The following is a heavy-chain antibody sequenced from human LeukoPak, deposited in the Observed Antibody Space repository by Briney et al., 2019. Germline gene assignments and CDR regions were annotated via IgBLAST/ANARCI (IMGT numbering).Heavy chain of an antibody. CDR1: GFTFSSYA. Sequence: PGGSLRLSCSASGFTFSSYAMTWVRQAPGKGLEWVSTLSSSGNSTYYADSVKGRFTISRDDSKNTLSLQMNSLRAEDTAVYCCAKRGQLGYWGQGTLVTVSS. D-gene: IGHD3-16*01. CDR2: LSSSGNST. CDR3: AKRGQLGY. V-gene: IGHV3-23*01. J-gene: IGHJ4*02.